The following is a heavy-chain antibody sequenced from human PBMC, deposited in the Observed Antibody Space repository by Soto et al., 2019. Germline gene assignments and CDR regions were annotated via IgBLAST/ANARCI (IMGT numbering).Heavy chain of an antibody. V-gene: IGHV3-48*02. CDR1: GFLFSSYS. J-gene: IGHJ4*02. D-gene: IGHD5-18*01. Sequence: GGSLRLSCAASGFLFSSYSLNWVRQAPGKGLEWVSYIGGSSSPIYYANSVTGRFTISRDNAGNSVYLEMNSLRDEDTGVYYCARARYSYGYDFDYWGQGTLVTVSS. CDR2: IGGSSSPI. CDR3: ARARYSYGYDFDY.